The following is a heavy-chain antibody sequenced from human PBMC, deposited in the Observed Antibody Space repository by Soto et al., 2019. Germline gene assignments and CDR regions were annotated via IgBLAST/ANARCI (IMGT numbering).Heavy chain of an antibody. Sequence: QVQLQQWGAGLLKPSETLSLTCAVYGGSFSGYYWSWIRQPPGKGLEWIGEINHSGSTNYNPSLKSRVTISVDTSKNQFSLKLSSVTAADTAVYYCAIGLGYDILTGYSPYYFDYWGQGTLVTVSS. CDR2: INHSGST. CDR1: GGSFSGYY. V-gene: IGHV4-34*01. J-gene: IGHJ4*02. CDR3: AIGLGYDILTGYSPYYFDY. D-gene: IGHD3-9*01.